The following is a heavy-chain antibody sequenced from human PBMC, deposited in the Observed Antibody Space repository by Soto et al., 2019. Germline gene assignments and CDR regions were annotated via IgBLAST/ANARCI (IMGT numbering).Heavy chain of an antibody. CDR1: GFGFTNAW. J-gene: IGHJ6*02. CDR3: TDGLGI. V-gene: IGHV3-15*07. Sequence: EVQLVESGGGLVKPGGSHRLSCAASGFGFTNAWMNWVRQAPGKGLEWVGRIRSRSDGGTTDNAAPVRDRFTISRDDSENTLYLQMNSLKTEDTGVYYCTDGLGIWGQGTTVTVSS. CDR2: IRSRSDGGTT.